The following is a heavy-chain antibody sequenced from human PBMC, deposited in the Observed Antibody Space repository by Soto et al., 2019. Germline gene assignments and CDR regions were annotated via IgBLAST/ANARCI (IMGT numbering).Heavy chain of an antibody. CDR1: GFTFSSHA. V-gene: IGHV3-21*01. Sequence: GGSLRLSCAASGFTFSSHAMNWVRQAPGKGLEWVSSIDSSGSFIYYADSVKGRFTISRDNAKSSLYLQMRSLRAEDTAVYYCARDYLVVPHRVIDYWGQGTLVTVSS. J-gene: IGHJ4*02. CDR2: IDSSGSFI. D-gene: IGHD2-2*01. CDR3: ARDYLVVPHRVIDY.